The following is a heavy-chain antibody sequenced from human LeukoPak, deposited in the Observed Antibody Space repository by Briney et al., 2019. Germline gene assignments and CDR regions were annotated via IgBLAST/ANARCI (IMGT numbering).Heavy chain of an antibody. V-gene: IGHV4-61*09. CDR2: IYSSGST. J-gene: IGHJ4*02. CDR3: ARLHQSGTTDF. Sequence: ASQTLSLTCTVSGGSISSGSYYWSWVRQPVGKGLEWIGHIYSSGSTNYNPSLESRVTMSVDTSKNQFSLKLSSVTAADTALYFCARLHQSGTTDFWGQGTLVTISS. D-gene: IGHD1-1*01. CDR1: GGSISSGSYY.